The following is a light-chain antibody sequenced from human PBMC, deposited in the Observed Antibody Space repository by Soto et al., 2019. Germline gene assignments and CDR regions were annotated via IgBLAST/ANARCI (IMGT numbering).Light chain of an antibody. J-gene: IGLJ2*01. CDR2: EVN. Sequence: QSALTQPASVSGSPGQSITISCTGASSDIGSYDLVSWYQQNPGKTPRLIIYEVNKRPWGVSNRLSGSKSGNTASLTISGLQAEDEADYYCCSYTSSNTLVFGGGTQLTVL. V-gene: IGLV2-23*02. CDR3: CSYTSSNTLV. CDR1: SSDIGSYDL.